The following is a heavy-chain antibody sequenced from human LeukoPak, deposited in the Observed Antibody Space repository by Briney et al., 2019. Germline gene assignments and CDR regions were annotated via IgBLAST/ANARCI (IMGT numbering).Heavy chain of an antibody. D-gene: IGHD6-13*01. CDR3: ARSIAAAGTYYGMDV. CDR1: GGSISSSSYY. Sequence: SETLSLTCTVSGGSISSSSYYWSWIRQPPGKGLEWIGYIYYSGSTNYNPSLKSRVTISVDTSKNQFSLKLSSVTAADTAVYYCARSIAAAGTYYGMDVWGQGTTVTVSS. V-gene: IGHV4-61*05. J-gene: IGHJ6*02. CDR2: IYYSGST.